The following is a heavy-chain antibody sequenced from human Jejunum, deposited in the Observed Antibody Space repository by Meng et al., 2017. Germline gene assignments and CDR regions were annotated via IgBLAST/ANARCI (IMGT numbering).Heavy chain of an antibody. V-gene: IGHV3-23*01. CDR3: TNDLRVSRGYSGVWYVSEYFQY. D-gene: IGHD6-19*01. J-gene: IGHJ1*01. Sequence: GGSLRLSCAASRFPFNNYAMSWVRQAPGKGLEWVSSISSSAESAYYADSVKGRFTISRDNSKNTLDLHMNSLRVDDTAVYYCTNDLRVSRGYSGVWYVSEYFQYWGQGTLVTVSS. CDR1: RFPFNNYA. CDR2: ISSSAESA.